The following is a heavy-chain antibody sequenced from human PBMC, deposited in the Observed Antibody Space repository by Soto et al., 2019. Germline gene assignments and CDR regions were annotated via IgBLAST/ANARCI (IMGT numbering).Heavy chain of an antibody. Sequence: SVKVSCKASGGTFSSYAISWVRQAPGQGLEWMGGIIPIFGIANYAQKFQGRVTITADESTSTAYMELSSLRSEDTAVYYCARMEGAAAGVGYYGMDVWGQGTTVTVSS. CDR2: IIPIFGIA. J-gene: IGHJ6*02. D-gene: IGHD6-13*01. CDR1: GGTFSSYA. V-gene: IGHV1-69*13. CDR3: ARMEGAAAGVGYYGMDV.